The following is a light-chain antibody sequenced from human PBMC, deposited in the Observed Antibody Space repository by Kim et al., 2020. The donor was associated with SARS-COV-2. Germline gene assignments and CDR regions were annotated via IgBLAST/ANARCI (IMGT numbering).Light chain of an antibody. CDR2: DDS. J-gene: IGLJ2*01. V-gene: IGLV3-21*02. CDR3: QVWDSRTVNPV. CDR1: NIVTKS. Sequence: PGEPARITCEGNNIVTKSVQWYQQTPGQAPVFVVHDDSERPSGIPERFSCSNSGNTAALTITWVAAGNEADYYCQVWDSRTVNPVFGGGTQLTVL.